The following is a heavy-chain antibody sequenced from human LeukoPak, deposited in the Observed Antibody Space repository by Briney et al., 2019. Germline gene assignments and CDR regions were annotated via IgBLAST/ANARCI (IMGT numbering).Heavy chain of an antibody. D-gene: IGHD2-15*01. CDR1: GFTFSSYA. CDR3: AKDLPGYCSGGSCYQGVYFDY. Sequence: GGSLRLSCAASGFTFSSYAMSWVRQAPGKGLEWVSAISGSGGSTYYADSVKGRFTIAGDNSKNTLYLQMKSLRAEDTAVYYCAKDLPGYCSGGSCYQGVYFDYWGQGTLVTVSS. J-gene: IGHJ4*02. V-gene: IGHV3-23*01. CDR2: ISGSGGST.